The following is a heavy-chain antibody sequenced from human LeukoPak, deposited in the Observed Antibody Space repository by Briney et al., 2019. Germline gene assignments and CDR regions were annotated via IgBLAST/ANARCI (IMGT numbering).Heavy chain of an antibody. CDR1: GFIFSSSE. D-gene: IGHD6-13*01. J-gene: IGHJ4*02. CDR3: ARDLGYSSTWSF. CDR2: INQIGDTI. V-gene: IGHV3-48*03. Sequence: PGGSLRLSCVASGFIFSSSEMNWVRQAPGKGLEWICCINQIGDTITYADSVKGRFTISRDNAKNSLFLQMSSLRADDTATYYCARDLGYSSTWSFGGQGSLVIV.